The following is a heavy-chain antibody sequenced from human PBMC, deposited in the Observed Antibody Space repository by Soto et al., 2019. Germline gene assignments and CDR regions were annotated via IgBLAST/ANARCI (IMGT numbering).Heavy chain of an antibody. J-gene: IGHJ5*02. CDR2: IYYSGGT. CDR3: ARERITMVRGVTPPNWFGP. Sequence: SETLSLTCTVSGGSVSSGSYYWSWIRQPPGKGLEWIGYIYYSGGTNYNPSLKSRVTISVDTSKNQFSLKLSSVTAADTAVYYCARERITMVRGVTPPNWFGPWGQGTLVTVSS. V-gene: IGHV4-61*01. CDR1: GGSVSSGSYY. D-gene: IGHD3-10*01.